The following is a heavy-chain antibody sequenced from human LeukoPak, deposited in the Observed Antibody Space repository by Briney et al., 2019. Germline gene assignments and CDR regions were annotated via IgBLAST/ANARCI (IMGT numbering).Heavy chain of an antibody. V-gene: IGHV4-30-4*01. J-gene: IGHJ4*02. CDR2: TYYSGST. CDR1: GGSISSGDYY. D-gene: IGHD3-22*01. Sequence: PSETLSLTCTVSGGSISSGDYYWSWIRQPPGKGLEWIGYTYYSGSTYYNPSLKSRVTISVDTSKNQFSLKLSSVTAADTAVYYCASSYYDSSGYPYWGQGTLVTVSS. CDR3: ASSYYDSSGYPY.